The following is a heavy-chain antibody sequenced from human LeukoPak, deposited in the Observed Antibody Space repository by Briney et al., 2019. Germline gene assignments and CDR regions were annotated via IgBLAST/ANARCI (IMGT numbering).Heavy chain of an antibody. CDR3: ARDRSSYGYGPNYYGMDV. Sequence: SETLSLTCTVSGGSISSGGYYWSWIRQHPGKGLEWIGYIYYSGSTYYNPSLKSRVTISVDTSKNQFSLKLSSVTAADTAVYYCARDRSSYGYGPNYYGMDVWGQGTTVNVSS. V-gene: IGHV4-31*03. D-gene: IGHD5-18*01. CDR1: GGSISSGGYY. J-gene: IGHJ6*02. CDR2: IYYSGST.